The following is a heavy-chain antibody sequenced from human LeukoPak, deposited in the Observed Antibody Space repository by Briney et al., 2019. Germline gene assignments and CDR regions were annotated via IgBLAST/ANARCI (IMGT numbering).Heavy chain of an antibody. Sequence: SETLSLTCTVSGGSISSYYWSWIRQPAGKGLEWIGRIYTSGSTNYNPSLKSRVTISVDTSKNQFSLKLSSVTAADTAVYYCVRGPYGSSISNWFDPWGQGMLVTVSS. CDR3: VRGPYGSSISNWFDP. V-gene: IGHV4-4*07. D-gene: IGHD3-10*01. CDR1: GGSISSYY. J-gene: IGHJ5*02. CDR2: IYTSGST.